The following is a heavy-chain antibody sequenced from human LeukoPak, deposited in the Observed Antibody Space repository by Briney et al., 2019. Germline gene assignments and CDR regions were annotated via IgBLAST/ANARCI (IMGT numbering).Heavy chain of an antibody. Sequence: ASVKVSCKASGYTFTNYYIHWVRQAPGQGLEWMGIINPAGGSTGYAQKFQGRVTMTRDTSTSTVYMELSSLSSEDTAVYYCARDNGDLTGGFDYWGQGTLVTVSS. CDR2: INPAGGST. CDR1: GYTFTNYY. V-gene: IGHV1-46*01. CDR3: ARDNGDLTGGFDY. D-gene: IGHD4-17*01. J-gene: IGHJ4*02.